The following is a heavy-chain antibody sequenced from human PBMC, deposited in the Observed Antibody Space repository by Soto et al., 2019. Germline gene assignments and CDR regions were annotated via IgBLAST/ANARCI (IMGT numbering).Heavy chain of an antibody. V-gene: IGHV3-23*01. J-gene: IGHJ4*02. CDR1: GFTFSAYA. D-gene: IGHD2-21*02. CDR3: AKDVISGDGFWLMDH. Sequence: GGSLRLSCAASGFTFSAYAMTWVRQAPGKGLESVSGIYGNGAGIQYADSVRGRFTISRDNPKNTLYLQMNSLRAEDTAVYYCAKDVISGDGFWLMDHWGQGTLVTVSS. CDR2: IYGNGAGI.